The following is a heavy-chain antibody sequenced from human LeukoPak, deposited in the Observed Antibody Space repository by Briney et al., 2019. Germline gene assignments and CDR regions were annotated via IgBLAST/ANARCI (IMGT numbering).Heavy chain of an antibody. CDR3: ARVGQLDY. J-gene: IGHJ4*02. Sequence: GGSLRLSCAASGFTFDDYAMHWVRQAPGKGLEWVSGISWNSGSIGYADSVKGRFTISRDNAKNTLYLQMNSLRAEDTAVYYCARVGQLDYWGQGTLVTVSS. D-gene: IGHD6-6*01. V-gene: IGHV3-9*01. CDR1: GFTFDDYA. CDR2: ISWNSGSI.